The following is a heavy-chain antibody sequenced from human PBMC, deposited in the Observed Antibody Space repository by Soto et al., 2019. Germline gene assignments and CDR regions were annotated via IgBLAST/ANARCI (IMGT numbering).Heavy chain of an antibody. CDR3: ATSRQEWLVHGFDY. J-gene: IGHJ4*02. CDR1: GFTFSHYA. V-gene: IGHV3-30-3*01. CDR2: ISYEGSNK. D-gene: IGHD6-19*01. Sequence: GGSLRLSCAASGFTFSHYAMHWVRQAPGKGLEWVAVISYEGSNKNYADSVKGRFTISRDNSQNTLYMQMNSLRPDDTAVYYSATSRQEWLVHGFDYWGQGTQVTVSS.